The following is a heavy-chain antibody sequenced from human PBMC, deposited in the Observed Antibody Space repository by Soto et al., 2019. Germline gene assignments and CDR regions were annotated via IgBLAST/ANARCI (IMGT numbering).Heavy chain of an antibody. J-gene: IGHJ6*02. V-gene: IGHV1-3*01. D-gene: IGHD2-15*01. CDR2: VDGGNGNT. CDR3: AAGQCSGGSCYLGYYGMDV. CDR1: RGTFISYA. Sequence: ASVKVSCTASRGTFISYAIIWVRQAPGQGLEWMGWVDGGNGNTKYSQNFQDRVTITRDTSATTGYMELSSLRSEDTAVYYCAAGQCSGGSCYLGYYGMDVWGQGTTVTVSS.